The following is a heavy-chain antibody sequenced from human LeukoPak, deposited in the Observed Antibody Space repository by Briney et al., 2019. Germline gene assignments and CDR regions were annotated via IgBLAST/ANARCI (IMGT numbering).Heavy chain of an antibody. Sequence: PGGSLRLSCVASGFTFSGYWMHWVRQPPGKGLVWVSRIKSDGSMTNYADSVKGRFTISRDNAKNTLYLQMNSLRAEDTAVYYCASQVVEAAFDPWGQGTLVTVSS. CDR3: ASQVVEAAFDP. V-gene: IGHV3-74*01. J-gene: IGHJ5*02. D-gene: IGHD2-15*01. CDR2: IKSDGSMT. CDR1: GFTFSGYW.